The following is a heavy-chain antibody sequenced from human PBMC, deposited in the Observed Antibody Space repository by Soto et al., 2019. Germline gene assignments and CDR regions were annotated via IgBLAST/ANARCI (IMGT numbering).Heavy chain of an antibody. D-gene: IGHD5-12*01. J-gene: IGHJ4*02. CDR1: GGDLTNSG. CDR3: ANEDGAGFKA. V-gene: IGHV1-69*04. CDR2: IFPLLGMV. Sequence: QVHLVQSGAEMKKPGSSVKVSCKVSGGDLTNSGISWVRQAPGQGLEWMGGIFPLLGMVDYSQKFQGRVTITADESTNTVYMDPGSLRSHATAAYACANEDGAGFKAGGEGTLVIVSP.